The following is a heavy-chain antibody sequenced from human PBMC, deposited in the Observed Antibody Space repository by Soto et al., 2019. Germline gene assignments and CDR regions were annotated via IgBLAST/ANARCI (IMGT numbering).Heavy chain of an antibody. Sequence: SETLSLTCTVSGGSISSGGYYWSWIRQHPGKGLEWIGYIYYSGSTYYNPSLKSRVTISVDTSKNQFSLKLSSVTAADTAVYYCARDSTANDAFDIWRQGTMVTVSS. D-gene: IGHD2-21*02. CDR3: ARDSTANDAFDI. CDR1: GGSISSGGYY. V-gene: IGHV4-31*03. J-gene: IGHJ3*02. CDR2: IYYSGST.